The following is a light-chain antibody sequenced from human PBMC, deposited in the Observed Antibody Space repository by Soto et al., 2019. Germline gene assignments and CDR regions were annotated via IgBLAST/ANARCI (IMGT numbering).Light chain of an antibody. CDR2: STS. CDR1: QSVNTIY. Sequence: EIVLTQSPGTLSLSPGERATLSCRASQSVNTIYFAWYQQKPGQAPRLLIYSTSNTATGIPDRFSGSGSGTDFTLTISRLEPEDFVVYYCQQYDTSPRTFGQGTKVEIK. V-gene: IGKV3-20*01. CDR3: QQYDTSPRT. J-gene: IGKJ1*01.